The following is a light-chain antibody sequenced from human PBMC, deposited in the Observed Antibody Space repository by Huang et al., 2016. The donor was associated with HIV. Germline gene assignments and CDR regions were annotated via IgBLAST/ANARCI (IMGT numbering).Light chain of an antibody. CDR3: QQYNNWPRT. CDR2: GAS. CDR1: HSVGRN. J-gene: IGKJ1*01. V-gene: IGKV3-15*01. Sequence: IVMTQSPATLSVSPGERAALSCRASHSVGRNLAWYQQIPGQAPRLLFYGASPRAAGVPARFSGSGSGTEFTLTISSLQSEDFAVYYCQQYNNWPRTFGQGTKVDI.